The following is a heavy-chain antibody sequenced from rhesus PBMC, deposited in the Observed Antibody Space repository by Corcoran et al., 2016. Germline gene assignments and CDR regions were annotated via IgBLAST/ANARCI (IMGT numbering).Heavy chain of an antibody. D-gene: IGHD2-27*01. CDR3: AAAWNCSSIYCSAGGPNRFDV. J-gene: IGHJ5-1*01. CDR2: IHPGYGSP. CDR1: GYIFTSSV. V-gene: IGHV1-70*01. Sequence: QEQLVQSGAEVKKPGASVKVSCKPSGYIFTSSVIYWLRPVPGQGFEWVGGIHPGYGSPTYAQKCQGRGTMTADRSKTTVYMELSSLKAEDMAVDYCAAAWNCSSIYCSAGGPNRFDVGGPGVLVTVSS.